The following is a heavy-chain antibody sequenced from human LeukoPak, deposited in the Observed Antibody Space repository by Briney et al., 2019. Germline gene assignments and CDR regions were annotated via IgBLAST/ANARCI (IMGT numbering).Heavy chain of an antibody. CDR3: ATKQWLAPPPDS. Sequence: PGGPLRLSCAASGFTFSKYWMLWVRQAPGKGLESVSRINTDGTVTTCADSVKGRFTVSRDNADNTMFLQMNSVRDEDTAVYYCATKQWLAPPPDSWGQGTPVTVSS. V-gene: IGHV3-74*01. D-gene: IGHD6-19*01. CDR2: INTDGTVT. J-gene: IGHJ4*02. CDR1: GFTFSKYW.